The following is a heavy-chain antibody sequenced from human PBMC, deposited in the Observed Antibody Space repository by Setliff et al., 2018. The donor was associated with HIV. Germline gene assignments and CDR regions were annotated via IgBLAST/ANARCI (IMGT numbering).Heavy chain of an antibody. CDR1: GGSLSSSNYY. Sequence: SETLSLTCTVSGGSLSSSNYYCGWIRQSPGKGLEWIGEFRHSGNTNINPSLKSRVTTSGDTTKNQISLKLTSVTAADTAVYYCARGGRSTVTQWAWFDPWGQGTLVTVSS. CDR3: ARGGRSTVTQWAWFDP. CDR2: FRHSGNT. J-gene: IGHJ5*02. D-gene: IGHD4-17*01. V-gene: IGHV4-39*07.